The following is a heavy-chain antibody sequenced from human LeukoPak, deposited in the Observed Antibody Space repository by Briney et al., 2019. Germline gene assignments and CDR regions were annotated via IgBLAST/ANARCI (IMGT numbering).Heavy chain of an antibody. V-gene: IGHV1-18*01. CDR2: ISAYNGNT. CDR3: ARDGSHSGYDRGYYDYVWGSYTFDY. CDR1: GYTFTSYG. J-gene: IGHJ4*02. Sequence: VASVKVSCKASGYTFTSYGISWVRQAPGQGLEWMGWISAYNGNTNYAQKLQGRVTMTTDTSTSTAYMELRSLRSDDTAVYYCARDGSHSGYDRGYYDYVWGSYTFDYWGQGTLVTVSS. D-gene: IGHD3-16*01.